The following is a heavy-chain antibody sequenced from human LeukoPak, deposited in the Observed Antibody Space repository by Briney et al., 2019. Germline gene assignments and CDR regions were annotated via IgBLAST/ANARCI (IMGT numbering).Heavy chain of an antibody. J-gene: IGHJ4*02. CDR2: ISGSGGST. CDR1: GFTFSSYA. Sequence: GGSLRLSCAASGFTFSSYAMSWVRQAPGKGLEWVSAISGSGGSTYYADSVKGRFTISRDNSKNTLYLQMNSLRAEDTAIYYCAKEGRYYYDSSGLYWGQGILVTVSS. CDR3: AKEGRYYYDSSGLY. D-gene: IGHD3-22*01. V-gene: IGHV3-23*01.